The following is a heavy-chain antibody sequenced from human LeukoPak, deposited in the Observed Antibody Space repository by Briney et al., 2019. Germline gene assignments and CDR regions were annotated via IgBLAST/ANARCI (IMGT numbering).Heavy chain of an antibody. Sequence: GASVKVSCKASGYTFTGYYVYWVRQAPGLGLEWMGWINPNSGDTNYAQNFQGRVTVTRDTSISTAYMELSSLRSDDTAMYYCARMWSTATSGWNWFDPWGQGTLVTVSS. J-gene: IGHJ5*02. CDR2: INPNSGDT. CDR3: ARMWSTATSGWNWFDP. D-gene: IGHD6-13*01. V-gene: IGHV1-2*02. CDR1: GYTFTGYY.